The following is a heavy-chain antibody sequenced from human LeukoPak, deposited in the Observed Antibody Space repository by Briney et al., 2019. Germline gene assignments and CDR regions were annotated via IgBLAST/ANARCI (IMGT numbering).Heavy chain of an antibody. CDR3: ARGRPLLRFLEWLGGNWFDP. Sequence: SETLSLTCTVSGGSISSSSYYWGWLRQPPGKGLEWIGSIYYSGSTYYNPSLKSRVTISVGTSKNQFSLKLSSVTAADTAVYYCARGRPLLRFLEWLGGNWFDPWGQGTLVTVSS. CDR2: IYYSGST. CDR1: GGSISSSSYY. V-gene: IGHV4-39*07. D-gene: IGHD3-3*01. J-gene: IGHJ5*02.